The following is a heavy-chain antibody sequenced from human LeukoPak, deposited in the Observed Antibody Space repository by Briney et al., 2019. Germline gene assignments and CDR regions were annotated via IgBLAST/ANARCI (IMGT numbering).Heavy chain of an antibody. V-gene: IGHV4-39*01. Sequence: SEALSLTCTVSGGSLSSNSYYWGWLRQSPGTGLEWVGSIYYSGSTYYNPSFKSRVTISVETSKNQFSLKLSSVTAADTAMYYCARNRYYYGSGNYGVPNWFDPWGQGTLVTVSS. CDR1: GGSLSSNSYY. CDR2: IYYSGST. D-gene: IGHD3-10*01. CDR3: ARNRYYYGSGNYGVPNWFDP. J-gene: IGHJ5*02.